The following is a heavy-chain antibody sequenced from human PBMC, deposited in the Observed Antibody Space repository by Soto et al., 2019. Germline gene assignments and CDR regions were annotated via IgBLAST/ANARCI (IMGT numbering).Heavy chain of an antibody. J-gene: IGHJ4*02. CDR3: ARGLGYGDYVYYFDY. V-gene: IGHV3-30-3*01. Sequence: QVQLVESGGGVVQPGRSLRLSCAASGFTFSSYAMHWVRQAPGKGLEWVAVISYDGSNKYYADSVKGRFTISRDNAKNSLYLQMNSLRAEDTAVYYCARGLGYGDYVYYFDYWGQGTLVTVSS. CDR2: ISYDGSNK. CDR1: GFTFSSYA. D-gene: IGHD4-17*01.